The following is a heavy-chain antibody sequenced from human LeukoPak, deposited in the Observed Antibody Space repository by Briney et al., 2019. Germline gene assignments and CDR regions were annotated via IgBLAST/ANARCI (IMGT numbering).Heavy chain of an antibody. CDR1: GGSFSGYY. D-gene: IGHD2-15*01. V-gene: IGHV4-34*01. Sequence: PSETLSLTCAVYGGSFSGYYWSWIRQPPGKGLEWIGEINHSGSTNYNPSLKSRVTISVDTSKNQFSLKLSSVTAADTAVYYCASIRHQNCSGGSCYLPDYWGQGTLVTVSS. J-gene: IGHJ4*02. CDR3: ASIRHQNCSGGSCYLPDY. CDR2: INHSGST.